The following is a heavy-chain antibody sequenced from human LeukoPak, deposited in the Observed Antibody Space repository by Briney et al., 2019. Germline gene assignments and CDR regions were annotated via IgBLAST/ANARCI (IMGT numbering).Heavy chain of an antibody. CDR1: GFTFSSYG. CDR3: AKDRAVLLWFGSNAFDI. V-gene: IGHV3-23*01. D-gene: IGHD3-10*01. Sequence: HPGGTLRLSCAASGFTFSSYGMSWVRQAPGKGLEWVSAISGSGGSTYYADSVKGRFTISGDNSKNTLYLQMNSLRAEDTAVYYCAKDRAVLLWFGSNAFDIWGQGTMVTVSS. J-gene: IGHJ3*02. CDR2: ISGSGGST.